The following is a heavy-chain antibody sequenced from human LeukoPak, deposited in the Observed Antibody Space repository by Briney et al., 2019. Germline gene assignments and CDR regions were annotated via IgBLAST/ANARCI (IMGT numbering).Heavy chain of an antibody. CDR3: ARDLYSGSPFDY. CDR2: FDPEDGET. J-gene: IGHJ4*02. V-gene: IGHV1-24*01. D-gene: IGHD1-26*01. Sequence: GASVKVSCKVSGYTLTELSMHWVRQAPGKGLEWMGGFDPEDGETIYAQKFQGRVTMTEDTSTDTAYMELSRLRSDDTAVYHCARDLYSGSPFDYWGQGTLVTVSS. CDR1: GYTLTELS.